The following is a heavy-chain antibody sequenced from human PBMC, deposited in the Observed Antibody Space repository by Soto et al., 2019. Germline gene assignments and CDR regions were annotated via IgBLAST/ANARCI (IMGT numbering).Heavy chain of an antibody. CDR3: ARDQEWEPEYYFDY. V-gene: IGHV3-33*01. CDR1: GFTFSSYG. J-gene: IGHJ4*02. D-gene: IGHD1-26*01. Sequence: QVQLVESGGGVVQPGRSLRLSCAASGFTFSSYGMHWVRQAPGKGLEWVAVIWYDGSNKYYADSVKGRFTISRDNSKNTLYLQITSLRAEESVVYYFARDQEWEPEYYFDYWGQGSLVTVSS. CDR2: IWYDGSNK.